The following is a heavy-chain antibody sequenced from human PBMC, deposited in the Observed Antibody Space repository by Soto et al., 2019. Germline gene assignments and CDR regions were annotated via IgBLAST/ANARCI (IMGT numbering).Heavy chain of an antibody. CDR2: LSGSGGST. D-gene: IGHD6-13*01. CDR1: GFTFSTYA. J-gene: IGHJ4*02. CDR3: AKRTRYSSSWYMGY. Sequence: GGSLRLSCSASGFTFSTYAMSWVRQAPGKGLEWVSALSGSGGSTYYADSVKGRFTISTDNSKNTLYLQMNSLRAEDTAVYYCAKRTRYSSSWYMGYWGQGTLVTVSS. V-gene: IGHV3-23*01.